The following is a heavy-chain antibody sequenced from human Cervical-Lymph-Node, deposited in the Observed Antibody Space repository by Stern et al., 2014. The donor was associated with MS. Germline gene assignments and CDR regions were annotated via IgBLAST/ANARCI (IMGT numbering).Heavy chain of an antibody. CDR1: GFTFSSYA. D-gene: IGHD3-3*01. CDR2: ISYDGSNK. J-gene: IGHJ6*02. Sequence: VQLVESGGGVVQPGRSLRLSCAASGFTFSSYAMHWVRQAPGKGLEWVAVISYDGSNKYYADSVKGRFTISRDNSKNKLYLQMNSLRAEDTAVYYCARSDDFWSGYPDYYYYGMDVWGQGTTVTVSS. CDR3: ARSDDFWSGYPDYYYYGMDV. V-gene: IGHV3-30-3*01.